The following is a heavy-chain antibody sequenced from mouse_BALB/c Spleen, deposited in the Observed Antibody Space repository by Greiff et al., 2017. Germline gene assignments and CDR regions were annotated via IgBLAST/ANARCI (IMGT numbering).Heavy chain of an antibody. J-gene: IGHJ4*01. CDR3: ANYGNYAMDY. D-gene: IGHD2-1*01. CDR2: IWSGGST. V-gene: IGHV2-2*02. CDR1: GFSLTSYG. Sequence: VKLMESGPGLVQPSQSLSITCTVSGFSLTSYGVHWVRQSPGKGLEWLGVIWSGGSTDYNAAFISRLSISKDNSKSQVFFKMNSLQANDTAIYYCANYGNYAMDYWGQGTSVTVSS.